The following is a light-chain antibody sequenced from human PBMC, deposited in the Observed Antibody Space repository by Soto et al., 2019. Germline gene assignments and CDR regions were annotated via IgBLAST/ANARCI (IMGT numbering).Light chain of an antibody. CDR2: NDN. Sequence: QAVVTQPPSASGTPGQRVAISCSGSSSNIGDNTVNWYQQLPGTAPKLLIYNDNQRPSGVPDRFSGSKSGTSASLAISGLQSEDEADFYCAAWDDSLSGVVFGGGTQLTVL. CDR3: AAWDDSLSGVV. J-gene: IGLJ2*01. CDR1: SSNIGDNT. V-gene: IGLV1-44*01.